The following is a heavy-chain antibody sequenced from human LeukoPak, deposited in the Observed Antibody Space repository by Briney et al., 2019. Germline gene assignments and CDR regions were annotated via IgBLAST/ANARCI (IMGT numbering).Heavy chain of an antibody. CDR1: GFTFSSYA. Sequence: QAGGSLRLSCAASGFTFSSYAMSWVRQAPGKGLEWVSGISWNSGSIGYADSVKGRFTISRDNAKNSLYLQMNSLRAEDTALYYCAKVPLYGSGRSDAFDIWGQGTMVTVSS. CDR2: ISWNSGSI. V-gene: IGHV3-9*01. J-gene: IGHJ3*02. D-gene: IGHD3-10*01. CDR3: AKVPLYGSGRSDAFDI.